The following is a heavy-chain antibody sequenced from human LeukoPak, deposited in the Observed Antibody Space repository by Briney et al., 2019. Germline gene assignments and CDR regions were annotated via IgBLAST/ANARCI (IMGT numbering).Heavy chain of an antibody. J-gene: IGHJ3*02. CDR3: ARGYDSSGYYAFDI. V-gene: IGHV4-30-4*02. CDR1: GGSISSGDYY. Sequence: PSETLSLTCTVSGGSISSGDYYWSWIRQPPGKGLEWIGYIYYSGSTYYNPSLKSRVTISVDTSKNQFFLKLSSVTAADTAVYYCARGYDSSGYYAFDIWGQGTMVTVSS. CDR2: IYYSGST. D-gene: IGHD3-22*01.